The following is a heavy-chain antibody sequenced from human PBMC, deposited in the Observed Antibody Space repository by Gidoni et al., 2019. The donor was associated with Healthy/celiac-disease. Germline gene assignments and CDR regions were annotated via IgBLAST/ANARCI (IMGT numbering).Heavy chain of an antibody. CDR2: IKQEGSEK. CDR1: GFTFSSYW. CDR3: ARGNCSSTSCYSQYYFDY. J-gene: IGHJ4*02. V-gene: IGHV3-7*01. Sequence: EVQLVESGGGLVQPGGSLRLSCAASGFTFSSYWMSWVRQAPGKGLEWVANIKQEGSEKYYVDSVKGRFTISRDNAKNSLYLQMNSLRAEDTAVYYCARGNCSSTSCYSQYYFDYWGQGTLVTVSS. D-gene: IGHD2-2*01.